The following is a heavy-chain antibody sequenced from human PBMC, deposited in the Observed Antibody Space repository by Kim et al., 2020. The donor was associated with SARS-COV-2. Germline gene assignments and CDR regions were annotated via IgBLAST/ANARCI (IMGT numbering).Heavy chain of an antibody. Sequence: GGSLRLSCAASGFIFSDYTMHWVRQAPGKGLEHFSAISSLGDSTYYINYVKGRFTISRDNSKNTLYLQMGSVRAEDIAVYYCARGEDHWGYADRWGPGNL. J-gene: IGHJ4*02. CDR2: ISSLGDST. V-gene: IGHV3-64*01. CDR1: GFIFSDYT. CDR3: ARGEDHWGYADR. D-gene: IGHD4-17*01.